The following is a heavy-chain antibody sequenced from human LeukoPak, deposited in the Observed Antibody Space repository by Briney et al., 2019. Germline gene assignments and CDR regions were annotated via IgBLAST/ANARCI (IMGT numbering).Heavy chain of an antibody. D-gene: IGHD3-10*01. V-gene: IGHV1-18*01. Sequence: ASAKISCKASGYTFTSYGISWVRQAPGQGLEWMGWISAYNGNTNYAQKLQGRVTMTTDTSTSTAYMELRSLRSDDTAVYYCARDSMVRGVIGYWGQGTLVTVSS. CDR2: ISAYNGNT. CDR1: GYTFTSYG. J-gene: IGHJ4*02. CDR3: ARDSMVRGVIGY.